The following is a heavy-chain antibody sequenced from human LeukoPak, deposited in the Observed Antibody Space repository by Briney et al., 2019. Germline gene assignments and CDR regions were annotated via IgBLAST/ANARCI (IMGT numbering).Heavy chain of an antibody. CDR2: INQSGSI. Sequence: PSETLSLTCAVYGGSFSGYYWSWIRQPPGKGLEWIGEINQSGSINYNPSLKSRVTISVDTSKNQFSLKLSSVTAADTAVYYCARAGEYCSSTSCYPVSDYWGQGTLVTVSS. CDR3: ARAGEYCSSTSCYPVSDY. CDR1: GGSFSGYY. J-gene: IGHJ4*02. V-gene: IGHV4-34*01. D-gene: IGHD2-2*01.